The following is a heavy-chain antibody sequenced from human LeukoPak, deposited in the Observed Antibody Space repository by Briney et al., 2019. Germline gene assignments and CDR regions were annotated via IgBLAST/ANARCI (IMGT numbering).Heavy chain of an antibody. D-gene: IGHD5/OR15-5a*01. V-gene: IGHV3-21*01. CDR1: GFAFSSYS. CDR3: CVYKAANWFDP. Sequence: GGSLRLSCAASGFAFSSYSMNWVRQAPGKGLEWVSSISSSSSYIYYADSVKGRFTISRDNAKNSLYVQMNSLRAEDTAIYYCCVYKAANWFDPWGQGTLVTVSS. J-gene: IGHJ5*02. CDR2: ISSSSSYI.